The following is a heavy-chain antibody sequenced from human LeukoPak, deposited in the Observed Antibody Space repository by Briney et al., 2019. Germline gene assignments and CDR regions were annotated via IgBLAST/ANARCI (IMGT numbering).Heavy chain of an antibody. Sequence: SETLSLTCTVSGGSISSYYWSWIRQPAGQGLEWIGRIYTSGSTNYNPSLKSRVTMSVDTSKNQFSLKLSSVTAADTAVYYCAREDDILTGYGYYYMDVWGKGTTVTVSS. CDR2: IYTSGST. D-gene: IGHD3-9*01. CDR3: AREDDILTGYGYYYMDV. V-gene: IGHV4-4*07. J-gene: IGHJ6*03. CDR1: GGSISSYY.